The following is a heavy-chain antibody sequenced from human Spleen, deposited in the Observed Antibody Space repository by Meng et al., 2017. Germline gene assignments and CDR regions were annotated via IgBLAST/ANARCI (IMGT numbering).Heavy chain of an antibody. CDR1: GYSITGSYN. J-gene: IGHJ5*02. V-gene: IGHV4-38-2*01. CDR3: ARSGGFVQANWLDP. D-gene: IGHD1-1*01. CDR2: IYQSGST. Sequence: SETLSLTCAVSGYSITGSYNWGWIRQSPGKGLEWIGSIYQSGSTYYNPSLKSRVTMSADTSKNQFSLKLTSVTAADTAVYYCARSGGFVQANWLDPWGQGTLVTVSS.